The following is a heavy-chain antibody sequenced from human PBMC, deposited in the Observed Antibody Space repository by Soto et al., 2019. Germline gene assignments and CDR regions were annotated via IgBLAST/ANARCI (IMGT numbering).Heavy chain of an antibody. Sequence: GASVKVSCKASGYTFTGYYMHWVRQAPGQGLEWMGWINPNSGGTNYARKFQGWVTMTRDTSISTAYMELSRLRSDDTAVYYCARDSGSGWQKYYYYYYMDVWGKGTTVTVSS. V-gene: IGHV1-2*04. D-gene: IGHD6-19*01. J-gene: IGHJ6*03. CDR1: GYTFTGYY. CDR3: ARDSGSGWQKYYYYYYMDV. CDR2: INPNSGGT.